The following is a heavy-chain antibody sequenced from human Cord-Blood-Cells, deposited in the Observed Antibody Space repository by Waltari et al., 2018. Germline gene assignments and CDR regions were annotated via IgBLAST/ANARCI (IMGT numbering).Heavy chain of an antibody. D-gene: IGHD1-1*01. CDR3: ARGYLGWDAFDI. Sequence: EVQLVESGGDLVQPGGSLRLSCAASGFPFSTFWMSWVGQAPGKGLEWVANIKQDGSEKYYVDSVKGRFTISRDNAKNSLYLQMNSLRAEDTAVYYCARGYLGWDAFDIWGQGTMVTVSS. CDR1: GFPFSTFW. J-gene: IGHJ3*02. CDR2: IKQDGSEK. V-gene: IGHV3-7*01.